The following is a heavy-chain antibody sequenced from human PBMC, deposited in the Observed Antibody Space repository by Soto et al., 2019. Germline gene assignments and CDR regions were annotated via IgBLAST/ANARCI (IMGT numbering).Heavy chain of an antibody. D-gene: IGHD3-22*01. Sequence: ASVKVSCKASGYTFTGYYMHWVRQAPGQGLEWMGWINPNSGGTNYAQKFQGMVTMTRDTSISTAYMELSRLRSDDTAVYYCARVPRRYYYDSSGYGMDVWGQGTTVTVSS. CDR2: INPNSGGT. CDR1: GYTFTGYY. V-gene: IGHV1-2*02. J-gene: IGHJ6*02. CDR3: ARVPRRYYYDSSGYGMDV.